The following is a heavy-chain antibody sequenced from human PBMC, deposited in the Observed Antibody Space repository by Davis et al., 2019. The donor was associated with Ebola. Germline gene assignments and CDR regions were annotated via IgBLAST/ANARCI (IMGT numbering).Heavy chain of an antibody. D-gene: IGHD3-3*01. CDR2: IYPGDSDT. CDR1: GYSFTSYW. CDR3: ARQSHHFLSGPRTWFDP. Sequence: GGSLRLSCQGSGYSFTSYWIGWVRQLPGKGLEWMGLIYPGDSDTRYSPSFQGQVTISADKSISTAYLQWNSLKASDTGIYYCARQSHHFLSGPRTWFDPWGQGTLVTVSS. V-gene: IGHV5-51*01. J-gene: IGHJ5*02.